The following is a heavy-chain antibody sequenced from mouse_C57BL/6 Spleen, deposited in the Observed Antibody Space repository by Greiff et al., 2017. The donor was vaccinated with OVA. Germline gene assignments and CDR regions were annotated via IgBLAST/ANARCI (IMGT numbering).Heavy chain of an antibody. Sequence: VKLQQPGAELVRPGSSVKLSCKASGYTFTSYWMHWVKQRPIQGLEWIGNIDPSDSETHYNQKFKDKATLTVDKSSSTAYMQLSSLTSEDSAVYYCARRGGTGYYFDYWGQGTTLTVSS. CDR2: IDPSDSET. J-gene: IGHJ2*01. CDR1: GYTFTSYW. CDR3: ARRGGTGYYFDY. D-gene: IGHD4-1*01. V-gene: IGHV1-52*01.